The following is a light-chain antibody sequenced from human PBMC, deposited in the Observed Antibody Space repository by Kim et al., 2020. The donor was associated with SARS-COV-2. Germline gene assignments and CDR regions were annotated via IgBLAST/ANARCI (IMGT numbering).Light chain of an antibody. CDR1: QSVSSSR. CDR2: SGS. V-gene: IGKV3-20*01. Sequence: EIVLSQSPGTLSLSPGERATLSCSASQSVSSSRIAWYQQKPGQAPSLLIYSGSSRATGIPDRFSGSGSGTDFTLTITRLELEDCAVYYCQQYGGSPITFGQGTRLEIK. CDR3: QQYGGSPIT. J-gene: IGKJ5*01.